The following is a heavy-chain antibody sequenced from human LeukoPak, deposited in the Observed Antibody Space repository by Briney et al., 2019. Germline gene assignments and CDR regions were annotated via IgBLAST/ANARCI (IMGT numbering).Heavy chain of an antibody. CDR2: ISYDGSNK. D-gene: IGHD3-3*01. V-gene: IGHV3-30-3*02. Sequence: PGGSLRLSCAASGFTFSSYAMHWVRQAPGKGLEWVAVISYDGSNKYYADSVKGRFTISRDNSKNTLYLQMNSLRAEDTAVYYCAKEGQLDYDFWSGQPTGAHYFDYWGQGTLVTVSS. J-gene: IGHJ4*02. CDR1: GFTFSSYA. CDR3: AKEGQLDYDFWSGQPTGAHYFDY.